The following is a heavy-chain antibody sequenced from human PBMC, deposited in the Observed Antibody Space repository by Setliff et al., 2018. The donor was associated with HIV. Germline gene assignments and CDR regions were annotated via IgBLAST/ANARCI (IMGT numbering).Heavy chain of an antibody. V-gene: IGHV4-30-4*08. CDR3: AREVDTVADSDAFDI. CDR1: GDSIGITNYY. J-gene: IGHJ3*02. D-gene: IGHD6-19*01. CDR2: TSYTWGT. Sequence: SETLSLTCIASGDSIGITNYYWSWIRQSPGKGLEWVGYTSYTWGTFYNPSLKSRLDLLFDTSKNQFSLELRSVTAADSAVYYCAREVDTVADSDAFDIWGQGIMVTVS.